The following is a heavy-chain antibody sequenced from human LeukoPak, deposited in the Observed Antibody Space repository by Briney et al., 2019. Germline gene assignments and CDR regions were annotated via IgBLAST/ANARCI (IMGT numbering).Heavy chain of an antibody. CDR2: IHSTGSSM. CDR3: ARVGYYCGSVSLPGGDSFDV. V-gene: IGHV3-48*04. D-gene: IGHD3-10*01. Sequence: PGGSLRLSCAASGFTFQNYNMHWIRQAPGKGLDWISYIHSTGSSMYYADSVKGRFTVSRDNAKNSLYLQMDSLRVEDTAVYYCARVGYYCGSVSLPGGDSFDVWGQGTMVTVSS. J-gene: IGHJ3*01. CDR1: GFTFQNYN.